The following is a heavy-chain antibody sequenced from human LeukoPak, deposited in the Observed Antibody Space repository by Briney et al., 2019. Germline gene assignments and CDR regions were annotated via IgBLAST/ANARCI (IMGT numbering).Heavy chain of an antibody. J-gene: IGHJ4*02. Sequence: GESLKISCKGSGYVFTNYWIAWVRQMPGKGLEWMGIIYPGGSENIYSPSFQGQVTISADRSISTAHLQWSSLKASDTAMYYCARGRYCSSTGCSHFDYWGQGTLVTVSS. V-gene: IGHV5-51*01. CDR2: IYPGGSEN. CDR1: GYVFTNYW. CDR3: ARGRYCSSTGCSHFDY. D-gene: IGHD2-2*01.